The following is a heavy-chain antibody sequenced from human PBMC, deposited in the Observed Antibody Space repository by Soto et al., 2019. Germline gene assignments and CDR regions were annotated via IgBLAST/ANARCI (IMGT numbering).Heavy chain of an antibody. CDR1: GDSIRSYY. CDR3: ARLGGYYQAFDH. CDR2: VYYSGST. D-gene: IGHD3-3*01. V-gene: IGHV4-59*08. Sequence: PSETLSLTCTVPGDSIRSYYWSWIRQPPGKGLEWIGYVYYSGSTKYNPSLKSRVTISVDSSKNQFSLKLDSVTAADTAVYYCARLGGYYQAFDHWGQGTLVTVSS. J-gene: IGHJ4*02.